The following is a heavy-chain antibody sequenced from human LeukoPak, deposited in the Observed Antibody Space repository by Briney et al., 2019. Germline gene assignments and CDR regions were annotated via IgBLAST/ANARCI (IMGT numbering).Heavy chain of an antibody. CDR1: GFTFSSYA. J-gene: IGHJ6*03. Sequence: GGSLRLSCAASGFTFSSYAMSWVRQAPGKGLEWVSAISGSGGSTYYADSVKGRFTISRDNSKNTLYLQMNSLRAEDTAVYYCVKAPDYGDSYYYYYYMDVWGKGTTVTVSS. CDR2: ISGSGGST. CDR3: VKAPDYGDSYYYYYYMDV. V-gene: IGHV3-23*01. D-gene: IGHD4-17*01.